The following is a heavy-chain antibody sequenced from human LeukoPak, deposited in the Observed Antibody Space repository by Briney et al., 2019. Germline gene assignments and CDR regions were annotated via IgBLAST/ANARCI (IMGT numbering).Heavy chain of an antibody. D-gene: IGHD3-16*01. V-gene: IGHV1-69*04. J-gene: IGHJ6*02. CDR1: GGTFSSYA. CDR3: ARSNTFPYSMDV. CDR2: IIPILGIA. Sequence: SVKVSCKASGGTFSSYAISWVRQAPGQGLEWMGRIIPILGIANYAQKFQGRVTIIADKSTSTAYMELSSLRSEDTAVYYCARSNTFPYSMDVWGQGTTVTVSS.